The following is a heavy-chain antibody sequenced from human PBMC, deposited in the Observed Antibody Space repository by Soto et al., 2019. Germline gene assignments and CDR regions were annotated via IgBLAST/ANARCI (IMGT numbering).Heavy chain of an antibody. CDR2: IYYSGTT. Sequence: PSETLSLTCTVSGGSISSSSYYWGWIRQPPGKGLECIGSIYYSGTTNYNPSLKSRVTISVDLSKNRFSLRLSSVTTADTALYYCARTTAVPNTLRSRYFFDYWGQGTLVTVSS. D-gene: IGHD4-17*01. CDR1: GGSISSSSYY. J-gene: IGHJ4*02. V-gene: IGHV4-39*07. CDR3: ARTTAVPNTLRSRYFFDY.